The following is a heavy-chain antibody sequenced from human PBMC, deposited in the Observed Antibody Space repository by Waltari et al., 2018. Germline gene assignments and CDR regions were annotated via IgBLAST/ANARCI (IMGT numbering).Heavy chain of an antibody. CDR3: AKGGGSGSYGAFDI. CDR2: RWYDGSNK. D-gene: IGHD3-10*01. Sequence: QVQLVESGGGVVQPGRSLRLSCAASGFTFSSYGMHWVRQAPGKGLEWVAVRWYDGSNKYYADSVKGRFTISRDNSKNTLYLQMNSLRAEDTAMYYCAKGGGSGSYGAFDIWGQGTMVTVSS. V-gene: IGHV3-30*18. J-gene: IGHJ3*02. CDR1: GFTFSSYG.